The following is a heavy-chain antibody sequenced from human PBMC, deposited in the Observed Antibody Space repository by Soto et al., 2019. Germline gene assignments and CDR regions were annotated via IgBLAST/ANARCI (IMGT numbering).Heavy chain of an antibody. CDR2: IFHSGST. CDR3: ARVYSGSYSDY. V-gene: IGHV4-4*02. CDR1: GGSIRSNNR. Sequence: QVQLQESGPGLVKPSGTLSLTCAVSGGSIRSNNRWSWVRQPPGKGLEWIGEIFHSGSTNYNPSLKTRVTISIDKSKNQFSLKLSSVTAADTAVYYCARVYSGSYSDYWGQGTLVTVSS. J-gene: IGHJ4*02. D-gene: IGHD1-26*01.